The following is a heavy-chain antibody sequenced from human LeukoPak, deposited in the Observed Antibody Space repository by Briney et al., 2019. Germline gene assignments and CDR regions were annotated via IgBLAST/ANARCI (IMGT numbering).Heavy chain of an antibody. J-gene: IGHJ5*02. Sequence: MSSETLSLTCAVYGGSFSGYYWSWIRQPPGKGLEWIGEINHSGSTNYNPSLKSRVTISVDTSKNQFSLKLSSVTAADTAVYYCARRGDSSSPFDPWGQGTLVTVSS. CDR3: ARRGDSSSPFDP. V-gene: IGHV4-34*01. CDR1: GGSFSGYY. CDR2: INHSGST. D-gene: IGHD6-13*01.